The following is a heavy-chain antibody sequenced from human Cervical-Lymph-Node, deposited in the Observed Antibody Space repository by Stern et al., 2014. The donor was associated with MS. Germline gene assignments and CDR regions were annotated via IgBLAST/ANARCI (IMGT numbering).Heavy chain of an antibody. CDR1: GYTFTGYY. V-gene: IGHV1-2*04. J-gene: IGHJ5*02. Sequence: QLVQSGAEVKKPGASVKVSCKASGYTFTGYYMPWVRQAPGQGLEWMGWINPNSGGTNYAQKFQGWVTMTRDTSISTAYMELSRLRSDDTAVYYCAREASGPREDWFDPWGQGTLVTVSS. CDR2: INPNSGGT. CDR3: AREASGPREDWFDP. D-gene: IGHD3-10*01.